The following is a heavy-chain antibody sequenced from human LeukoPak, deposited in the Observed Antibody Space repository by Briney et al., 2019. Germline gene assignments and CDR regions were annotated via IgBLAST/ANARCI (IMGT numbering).Heavy chain of an antibody. D-gene: IGHD2-2*01. CDR3: AKKLSRRSPVPDY. V-gene: IGHV3-30-3*02. CDR2: ISYDGSNK. CDR1: GFTFSSYA. J-gene: IGHJ4*02. Sequence: GGSLRLSCAASGFTFSSYAMHWVRQAPGKGLEWVAVISYDGSNKYYADSVKGRFTISRDNSKNTLYLQMNSLRAEDTAVYYCAKKLSRRSPVPDYWGQGTLVTVSS.